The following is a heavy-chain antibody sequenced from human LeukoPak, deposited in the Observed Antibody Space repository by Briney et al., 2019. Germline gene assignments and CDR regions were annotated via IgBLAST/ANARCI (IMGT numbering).Heavy chain of an antibody. D-gene: IGHD3-22*01. CDR1: GGSISSGSYY. Sequence: PSETLSLTCTVSGGSISSGSYYWSWIRQPAGKGLEWIGRIYTSAIISGNTNYNPSLKSRVTMSVDTSKNQFSLRLRSVTAADTAVYYCARDRYYYDSSGYYSAFDTWGQGTMVTVSS. CDR3: ARDRYYYDSSGYYSAFDT. V-gene: IGHV4-61*02. J-gene: IGHJ3*02. CDR2: IYTSAIISGNT.